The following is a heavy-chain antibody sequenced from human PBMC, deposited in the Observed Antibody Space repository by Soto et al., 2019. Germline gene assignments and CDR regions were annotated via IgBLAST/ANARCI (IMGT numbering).Heavy chain of an antibody. V-gene: IGHV3-21*01. CDR3: ARDWYCSGGSCYLFDY. CDR1: GFTFSSYS. J-gene: IGHJ4*02. Sequence: LRLSCAASGFTFSSYSMNWVRQAPGKGLEWVSSISSSSSYIYYADSVKGRFTISRDNAKNSLYLQMNSLRAEDTAVYYCARDWYCSGGSCYLFDYWGQGTLVTVSS. D-gene: IGHD2-15*01. CDR2: ISSSSSYI.